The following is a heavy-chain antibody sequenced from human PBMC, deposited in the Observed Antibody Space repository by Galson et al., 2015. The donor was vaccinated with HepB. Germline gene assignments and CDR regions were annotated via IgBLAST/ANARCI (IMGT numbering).Heavy chain of an antibody. J-gene: IGHJ3*02. Sequence: LSLTCTVSGGSISSDGYYWSWIRQHPGKGLEWIGYIYYSGSTYYNPSLKSRVTISVDTSKNQFSLKLSSVTAADTAVYYCARDYGLWSAVTVYDSSGYLSHGAFDIWGQGTMVTVSS. V-gene: IGHV4-31*03. CDR3: ARDYGLWSAVTVYDSSGYLSHGAFDI. D-gene: IGHD3-22*01. CDR2: IYYSGST. CDR1: GGSISSDGYY.